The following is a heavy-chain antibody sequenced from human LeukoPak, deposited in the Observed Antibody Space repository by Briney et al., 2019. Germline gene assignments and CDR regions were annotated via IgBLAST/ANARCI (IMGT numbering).Heavy chain of an antibody. CDR2: ISGSGGST. D-gene: IGHD4-17*01. J-gene: IGHJ4*02. V-gene: IGHV3-23*01. CDR1: GFTFSSYW. Sequence: GGSLRLSCAASGFTFSSYWMSWVRQAPGKGLEWVSAISGSGGSTYYADSVKGRFTISRDNSKNTLYLQMNSLKAEDTAVYYCARDDYGETFDYWGQGTLVTVSS. CDR3: ARDDYGETFDY.